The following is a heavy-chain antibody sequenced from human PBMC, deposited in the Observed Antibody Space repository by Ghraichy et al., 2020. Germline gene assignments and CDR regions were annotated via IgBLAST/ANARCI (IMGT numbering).Heavy chain of an antibody. CDR3: VRDRDDIWGNYRYSFNY. D-gene: IGHD3-16*02. CDR2: ISGSSGSI. V-gene: IGHV3-48*02. Sequence: GESLNISCAASGFSFSTYSMNWVRQVPGKGLEWLSYISGSSGSIYYADSVRGRFTVSRDNAKNSLFLQMNSLRDEDTAVYYCVRDRDDIWGNYRYSFNYWGQGALVTVSS. J-gene: IGHJ4*02. CDR1: GFSFSTYS.